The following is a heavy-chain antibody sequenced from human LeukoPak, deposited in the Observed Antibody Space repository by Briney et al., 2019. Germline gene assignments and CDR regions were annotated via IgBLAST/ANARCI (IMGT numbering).Heavy chain of an antibody. CDR3: ARENSRGSNYPAYMDV. Sequence: GASVKVSCKASGYTFTSYGISWVRQAPGQGLEWMGGIFPIFGTANYAQKFQGRVTITADESTSTAYMELSSLRSEDTAVYYCARENSRGSNYPAYMDVWGKGTTVTVSS. J-gene: IGHJ6*03. CDR2: IFPIFGTA. V-gene: IGHV1-69*13. CDR1: GYTFTSYG. D-gene: IGHD4-11*01.